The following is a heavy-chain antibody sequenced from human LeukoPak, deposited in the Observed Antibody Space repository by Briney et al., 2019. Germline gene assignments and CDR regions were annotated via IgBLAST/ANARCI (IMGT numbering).Heavy chain of an antibody. J-gene: IGHJ4*02. D-gene: IGHD5-18*01. CDR2: ILSDGSNK. CDR3: ARDQGYTYGHSFDY. CDR1: GFTFSSYS. V-gene: IGHV3-30-3*01. Sequence: PGRSLRLSCAASGFTFSSYSIHWVRRAPGKGLEWVALILSDGSNKYHADSVKGRFTISRDNSKNTLYLQMNSLRAEDTAVYYCARDQGYTYGHSFDYWGQGTLVTVSS.